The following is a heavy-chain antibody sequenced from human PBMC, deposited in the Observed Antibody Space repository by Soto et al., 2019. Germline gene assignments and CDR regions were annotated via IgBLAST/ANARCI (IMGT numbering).Heavy chain of an antibody. CDR3: ARERCGGDCYSAQNQEYYYYYYGMDV. V-gene: IGHV3-20*04. CDR2: INWNGGST. Sequence: GGSLRLSCAASGFTFDDYGMSWVRQAPGKGLEWVSGINWNGGSTGYADSVKGRFTISRDNAKNSLYLQMNSLRAEDTALYYCARERCGGDCYSAQNQEYYYYYYGMDVWGQGTTVTVSS. CDR1: GFTFDDYG. J-gene: IGHJ6*02. D-gene: IGHD2-21*02.